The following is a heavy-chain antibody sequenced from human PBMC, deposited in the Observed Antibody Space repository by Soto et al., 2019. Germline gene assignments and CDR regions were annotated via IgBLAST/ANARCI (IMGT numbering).Heavy chain of an antibody. CDR3: AGGLEDYYDSSGYSRFDY. Sequence: SVKVSCKASGFTFTSSAVQWVRQSRGQRLEWIGWIVVGSGNTNYAQKFQERVTITRDMSTSTAYMELSSLRSEDTAVYYCAGGLEDYYDSSGYSRFDYWGQGTLITVSS. J-gene: IGHJ4*02. CDR1: GFTFTSSA. CDR2: IVVGSGNT. D-gene: IGHD3-22*01. V-gene: IGHV1-58*01.